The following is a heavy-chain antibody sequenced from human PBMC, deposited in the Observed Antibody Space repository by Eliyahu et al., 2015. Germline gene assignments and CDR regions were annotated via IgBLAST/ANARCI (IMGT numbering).Heavy chain of an antibody. Sequence: QVQLQQWGAGLLKPSETLSLTCAVYGASFSDYYWSWIRQPPGKGLEWIGEINHRGSTNYNPSLKSRVTISVDTSKNQFSLNLNSVXAADTAVYYCARIRTGDLFHFDFWGQGTLVTVSS. CDR2: INHRGST. J-gene: IGHJ4*02. CDR3: ARIRTGDLFHFDF. V-gene: IGHV4-34*01. CDR1: GASFSDYY. D-gene: IGHD7-27*01.